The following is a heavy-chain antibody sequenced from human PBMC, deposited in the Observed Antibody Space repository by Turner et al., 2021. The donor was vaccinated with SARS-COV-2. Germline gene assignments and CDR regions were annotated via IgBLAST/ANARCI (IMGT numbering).Heavy chain of an antibody. CDR1: VFTFRSYS. CDR2: ISSSSSYI. Sequence: EVQLVESGGGLVKPGGSLRLSCAASVFTFRSYSMNWVRQAQGKGLEWVSSISSSSSYIYYADSVKGRFTISRDNAKNSLYLQMNSLRAEDTAVYYCARARWHYYDSSGYYPDAFDIWGQGTMVTVSS. V-gene: IGHV3-21*01. J-gene: IGHJ3*02. D-gene: IGHD3-22*01. CDR3: ARARWHYYDSSGYYPDAFDI.